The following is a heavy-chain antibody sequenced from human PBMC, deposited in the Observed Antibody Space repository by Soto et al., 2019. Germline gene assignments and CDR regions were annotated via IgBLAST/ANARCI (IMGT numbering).Heavy chain of an antibody. CDR2: INHSGST. V-gene: IGHV4-34*01. D-gene: IGHD6-13*01. CDR1: GGSFSGYY. J-gene: IGHJ4*02. Sequence: SETLSLTCAVYGGSFSGYYWSWIRQPPGKGLEWIGEINHSGSTNYNPSLKSRVTISVDTSKNQFSLKLSSVTAADTAVYYCARVRGQKGWQQLVHLRYFDYWGQGTLVTVSS. CDR3: ARVRGQKGWQQLVHLRYFDY.